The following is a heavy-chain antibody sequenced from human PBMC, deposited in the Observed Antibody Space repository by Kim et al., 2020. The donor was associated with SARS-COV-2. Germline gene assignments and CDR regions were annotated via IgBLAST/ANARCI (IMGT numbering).Heavy chain of an antibody. V-gene: IGHV3-74*01. CDR3: VRGNPQTN. CDR2: SDT. Sequence: SDTNLADSGKGRFNISRDNPKKTLYLQMNSLRAEDSAVYYCVRGNPQTNWGQGTLVTVSS. J-gene: IGHJ1*01.